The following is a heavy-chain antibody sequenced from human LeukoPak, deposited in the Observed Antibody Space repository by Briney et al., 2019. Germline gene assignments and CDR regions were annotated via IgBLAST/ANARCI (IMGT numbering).Heavy chain of an antibody. Sequence: GGSLSLSSAASGFTFSSYSMNWVRQAPGKGLEWVSYISSSSSTIYYADSVKGRFTISRDNAKNSLYLQMNSLRAEDTAVYYCARDGLGKSNCFDPWGQGTLVTVSS. CDR2: ISSSSSTI. V-gene: IGHV3-48*01. D-gene: IGHD1-26*01. J-gene: IGHJ5*02. CDR3: ARDGLGKSNCFDP. CDR1: GFTFSSYS.